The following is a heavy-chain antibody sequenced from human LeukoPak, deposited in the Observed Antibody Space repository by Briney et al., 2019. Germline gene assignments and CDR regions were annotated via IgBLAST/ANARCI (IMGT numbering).Heavy chain of an antibody. J-gene: IGHJ4*02. Sequence: PWGSLRLSCAASGFTFSSFWMSWVRQAPGKGLEWIGSIYYSGSTYYNPSLKSRVTISVDTSKNQFSLKLSSVTAADTAVYYCARASFAVYYDSSGYYPFDYWGQGTLVTVSS. CDR3: ARASFAVYYDSSGYYPFDY. CDR1: GFTFSSFWM. D-gene: IGHD3-22*01. CDR2: IYYSGST. V-gene: IGHV4-39*07.